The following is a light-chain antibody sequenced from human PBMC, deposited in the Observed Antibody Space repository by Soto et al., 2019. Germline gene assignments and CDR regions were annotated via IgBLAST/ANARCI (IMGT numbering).Light chain of an antibody. V-gene: IGLV2-11*01. CDR2: DVS. CDR1: SSDVGGYNY. J-gene: IGLJ1*01. CDR3: CSYADSYTYV. Sequence: QSALTQPRSVSESPGQSVTISCTGTSSDVGGYNYVSWYQQHPGKAPKLMIYDVSRRPSGVPDRFSGSKSGNTASLTISGLQAEDESDYYCCSYADSYTYVFGTRTKLTVL.